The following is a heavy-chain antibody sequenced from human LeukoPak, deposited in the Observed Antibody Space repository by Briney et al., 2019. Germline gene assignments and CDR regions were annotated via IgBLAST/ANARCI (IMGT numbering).Heavy chain of an antibody. CDR1: GFTFSTYS. CDR3: ARGVSGATALDF. J-gene: IGHJ4*02. CDR2: ISIGSTYV. D-gene: IGHD4/OR15-4a*01. V-gene: IGHV3-21*01. Sequence: PGGSLRLSCEASGFTFSTYSMNWVRQAPGKGLEWVSYISIGSTYVYYADSVKDRFTVSRDNAKNSLVLQMNSLRAEDTAVYYCARGVSGATALDFWGQGTLVTVSS.